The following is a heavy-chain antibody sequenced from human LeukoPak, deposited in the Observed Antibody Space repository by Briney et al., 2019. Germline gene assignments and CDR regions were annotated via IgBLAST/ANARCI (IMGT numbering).Heavy chain of an antibody. V-gene: IGHV3-53*05. Sequence: GGSLRLSCAASGFTVSSNYMSWVRQAPGKGLEWVSVIYSGGSTYYADSVKGRFTISRDNSKNELHLQMTNLRVEDTAVYYCAMTYSHESSAYFGPFDIWGQGTLVTVSS. CDR2: IYSGGST. J-gene: IGHJ3*02. CDR1: GFTVSSNY. CDR3: AMTYSHESSAYFGPFDI. D-gene: IGHD3-22*01.